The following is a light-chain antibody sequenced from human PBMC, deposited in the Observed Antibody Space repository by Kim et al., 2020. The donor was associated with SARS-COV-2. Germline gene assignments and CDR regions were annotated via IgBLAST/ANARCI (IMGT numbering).Light chain of an antibody. CDR2: RNN. V-gene: IGLV1-47*01. Sequence: QSVLTQPPSASGTPGQRVTISCSGSSSNIGSNYVYWYQQLPGTAPKLLIYRNNQRPSGVPDRFSGSKSGTSASLAIIGLRSEDEAVYYCAAWDDSLSGWVFGGGTQLTVL. CDR1: SSNIGSNY. J-gene: IGLJ3*02. CDR3: AAWDDSLSGWV.